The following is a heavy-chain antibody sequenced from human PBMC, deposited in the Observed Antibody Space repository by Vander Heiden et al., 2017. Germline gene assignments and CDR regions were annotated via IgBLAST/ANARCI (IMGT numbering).Heavy chain of an antibody. V-gene: IGHV1-2*06. J-gene: IGHJ6*02. CDR1: GYTFTGYY. Sequence: QVQLVQSGAEVKKPGASVTVSCKASGYTFTGYYMHWVRQAPGQGLEWRGRINPTTSDSAISTAYMELSRLRSDDTAGYYCARETEPTRRYCSGGSGYAVEYYGMDVWGQGTTVTVSS. D-gene: IGHD2-15*01. CDR3: ARETEPTRRYCSGGSGYAVEYYGMDV. CDR2: IN.